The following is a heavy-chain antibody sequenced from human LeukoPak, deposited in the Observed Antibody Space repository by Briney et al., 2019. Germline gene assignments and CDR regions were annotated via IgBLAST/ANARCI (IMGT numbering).Heavy chain of an antibody. CDR1: GFTFSSYS. CDR2: ISSSSSTI. D-gene: IGHD3-10*01. CDR3: ARGNTRGTMVRTGMDY. J-gene: IGHJ4*02. Sequence: QPGGSLRLSCAASGFTFSSYSMNWVRQAPGKGLEWASYISSSSSTIYYADSVKGRFTISRDNAKNSLYLQMNSLRAEDTAVYYCARGNTRGTMVRTGMDYWGQGTLVTVSS. V-gene: IGHV3-48*01.